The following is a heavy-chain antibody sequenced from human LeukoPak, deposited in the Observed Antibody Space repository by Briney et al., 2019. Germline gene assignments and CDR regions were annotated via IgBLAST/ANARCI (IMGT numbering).Heavy chain of an antibody. V-gene: IGHV3-21*01. CDR3: ARVESGWLPARPDHAFDI. D-gene: IGHD6-19*01. Sequence: PGRSLRLSCTASGFTFGDYAMNWVRQAPGKGLEWVSSISSSSSYIYYADSVKGRFTISRDNAKNSLYLQMNSLRAEDTAVYYCARVESGWLPARPDHAFDIWGQGTMVTVSS. J-gene: IGHJ3*02. CDR1: GFTFGDYA. CDR2: ISSSSSYI.